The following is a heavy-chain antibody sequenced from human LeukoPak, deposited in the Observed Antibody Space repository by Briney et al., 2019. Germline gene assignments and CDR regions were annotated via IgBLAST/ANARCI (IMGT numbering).Heavy chain of an antibody. CDR1: GYTFTSYD. V-gene: IGHV1-8*01. CDR2: MSPNSGDT. D-gene: IGHD3-16*01. Sequence: ASVKVSCKASGYTFTSYDINWVRQATGQGLEWMGWMSPNSGDTGYAQEFQGRLTMTRDTSISTAYMELSSLRSEDTAVYYCVRTPPNWGADYWGQGALVTVSS. J-gene: IGHJ4*02. CDR3: VRTPPNWGADY.